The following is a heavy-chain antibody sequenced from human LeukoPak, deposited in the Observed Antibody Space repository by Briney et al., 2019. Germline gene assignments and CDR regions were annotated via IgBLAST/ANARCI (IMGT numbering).Heavy chain of an antibody. CDR1: GFTFSSYG. D-gene: IGHD3-22*01. V-gene: IGHV3-30*02. J-gene: IGHJ4*02. CDR2: IRYDGSNK. Sequence: PGGSLRLSCAASGFTFSSYGMHWVRQAPGKGLEWVAFIRYDGSNKYYADSVKGRFTISRDNSKNTLYLQMNSLRAEDTAVYYCAKNGVDYDSSAPHYWGQGTLVTVSS. CDR3: AKNGVDYDSSAPHY.